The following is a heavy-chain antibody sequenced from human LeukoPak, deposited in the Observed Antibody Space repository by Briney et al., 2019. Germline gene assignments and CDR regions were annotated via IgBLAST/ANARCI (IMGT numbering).Heavy chain of an antibody. CDR2: IYYSGST. D-gene: IGHD6-13*01. J-gene: IGHJ5*02. CDR3: ATVHNSRTYWFDP. CDR1: GDSISNYY. V-gene: IGHV4-59*01. Sequence: SETLSLTCIVSGDSISNYYWSWIRQPPGKGLEWIGYIYYSGSTNYNPSLKSRVTISVDTSKNQLSLKLSFVTAADTAVYYYATVHNSRTYWFDPWGQGTLVTVSS.